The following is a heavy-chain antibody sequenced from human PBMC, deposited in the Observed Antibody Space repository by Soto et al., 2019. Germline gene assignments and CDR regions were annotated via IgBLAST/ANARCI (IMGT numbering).Heavy chain of an antibody. CDR2: ISYDGSNK. CDR3: ARGDIGYSLD. Sequence: QVQLVESGGGVVQPGRSLRLSCAASGFTFSSYGMHWVRQAPGKGLEWVAVISYDGSNKYYADSVKGRFTISRDNSKNTLYLQMNSLRAEDTAVYYCARGDIGYSLDWGQGTLVTVSS. D-gene: IGHD2-21*01. J-gene: IGHJ4*02. CDR1: GFTFSSYG. V-gene: IGHV3-30*03.